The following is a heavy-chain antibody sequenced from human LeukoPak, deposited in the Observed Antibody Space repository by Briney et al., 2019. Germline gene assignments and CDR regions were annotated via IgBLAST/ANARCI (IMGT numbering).Heavy chain of an antibody. Sequence: PGGSLRLSCAASGFTFSSHWMHWVRQAPGKGLVWVSRIKYDGSSISYADSVKGRFTISRDNAKNTMYLQMNSLRAEDTAVYYCVRDGVGAPPFDYWGQGTLVTVSS. D-gene: IGHD1-26*01. CDR1: GFTFSSHW. J-gene: IGHJ4*02. CDR2: IKYDGSSI. V-gene: IGHV3-74*01. CDR3: VRDGVGAPPFDY.